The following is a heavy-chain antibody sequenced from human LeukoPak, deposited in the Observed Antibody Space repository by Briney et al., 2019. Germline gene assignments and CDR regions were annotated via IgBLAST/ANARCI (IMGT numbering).Heavy chain of an antibody. CDR2: ISAYNGNT. Sequence: ASVKVSCKASGYTFTTYGIAWVRRAPEQGFECMGWISAYNGNTNSAQNLQGRVTMTTDTSTSTAYMELRNLRSDDTAVYYCARIAYCGGDCYTTYFDYWGQGTLVTVSS. V-gene: IGHV1-18*01. J-gene: IGHJ4*02. CDR1: GYTFTTYG. D-gene: IGHD2-21*01. CDR3: ARIAYCGGDCYTTYFDY.